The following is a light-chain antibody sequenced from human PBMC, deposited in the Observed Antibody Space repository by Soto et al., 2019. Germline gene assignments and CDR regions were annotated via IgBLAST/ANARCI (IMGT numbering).Light chain of an antibody. J-gene: IGKJ5*01. CDR1: QSVSSSY. V-gene: IGKV3-20*01. Sequence: IVLTQSPVTLSLHAGQRATVSCRASQSVSSSYLAWYQQKPGQAPRLLIYGASSRATGIPDRFSGSGSGTDFTLTISRLEPEDFAVYYCQQYGSAFGQGTRLEIK. CDR2: GAS. CDR3: QQYGSA.